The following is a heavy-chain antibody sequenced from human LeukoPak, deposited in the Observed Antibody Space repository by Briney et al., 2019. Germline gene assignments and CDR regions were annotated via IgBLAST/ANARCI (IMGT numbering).Heavy chain of an antibody. CDR1: GFTFSNYL. Sequence: GGSLRLSCVASGFTFSNYLMNWARQAPGKGLEWVSGISHSGGSIYYADSVKGRFTISRDNSKNTLYLQMDRLRAEDTAVYYCAMALDYWGQGTLVTVSS. V-gene: IGHV3-23*01. J-gene: IGHJ4*02. CDR2: ISHSGGSI. CDR3: AMALDY.